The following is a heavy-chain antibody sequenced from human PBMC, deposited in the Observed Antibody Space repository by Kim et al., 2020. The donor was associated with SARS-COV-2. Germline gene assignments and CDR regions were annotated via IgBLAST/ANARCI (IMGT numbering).Heavy chain of an antibody. D-gene: IGHD2-2*01. CDR2: IYYSGST. CDR3: ARSPPGYCSSTSCLLDY. Sequence: SETLSLTCTVSGGSISSYYWSWIRQPPGKGLEWIGYIYYSGSTNYNPSLKSRVTISVDTSKNQFSLKLSSVTAADAAVYYFARSPPGYCSSTSCLLDYWGQGTLVTVSS. CDR1: GGSISSYY. J-gene: IGHJ4*02. V-gene: IGHV4-59*01.